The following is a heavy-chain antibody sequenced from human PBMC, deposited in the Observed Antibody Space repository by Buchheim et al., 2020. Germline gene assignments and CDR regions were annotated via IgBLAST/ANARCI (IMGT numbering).Heavy chain of an antibody. D-gene: IGHD3-16*01. Sequence: QVQLVESGGGVVQPGRSLTLSCAAPGFSFSSCAMHWVRQAPGKGLDWVTPILYDGSNKYYADSVKGRFTTSRDNSKTTLYLQMNSLRAEDTAVYYCARGFRSYGDALDIWGQGT. CDR2: ILYDGSNK. J-gene: IGHJ3*02. CDR3: ARGFRSYGDALDI. V-gene: IGHV3-30*04. CDR1: GFSFSSCA.